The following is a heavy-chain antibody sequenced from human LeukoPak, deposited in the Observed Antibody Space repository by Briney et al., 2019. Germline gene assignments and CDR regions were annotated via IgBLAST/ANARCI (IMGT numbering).Heavy chain of an antibody. V-gene: IGHV7-4-1*02. CDR2: INTNTGNP. CDR3: ARVIRQLLVVWFDP. CDR1: GYTFTSYD. D-gene: IGHD2-8*02. J-gene: IGHJ5*02. Sequence: GASVKVSCKASGYTFTSYDINWVRQAPGQGLEWMGWINTNTGNPTFAQGFTGRFVFSLDTSVSTAYLQISGLKAVDTAVYYCARVIRQLLVVWFDPWGQGTLVTVSS.